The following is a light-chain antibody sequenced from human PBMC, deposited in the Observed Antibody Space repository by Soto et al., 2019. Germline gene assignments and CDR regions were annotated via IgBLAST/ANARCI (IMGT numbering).Light chain of an antibody. J-gene: IGLJ1*01. CDR2: EVS. Sequence: QSVLTQPPSASGSPGQSVTISCTGNSSDVGAYNYVSWYQQLPGKAPKLIIYEVSKRPSGVPDRFSGSKSGNTASLTVSGLQAEDEADYYCTSYAGSYIFLHVFGTGSVVTVL. V-gene: IGLV2-8*01. CDR1: SSDVGAYNY. CDR3: TSYAGSYIFLHV.